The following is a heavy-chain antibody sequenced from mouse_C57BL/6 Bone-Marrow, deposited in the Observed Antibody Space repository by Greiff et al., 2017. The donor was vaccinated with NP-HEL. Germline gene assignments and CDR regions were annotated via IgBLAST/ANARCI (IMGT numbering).Heavy chain of an antibody. Sequence: EVMLVESGGGLVQPGGSLKLSCAASGFTFSDYGMAWVRQAPRKGPEWVAFISNLAYSIYYADTVTGRFTISRENAKNTLYLEMSSLRSEDTAMYYCAREAYYYGSRYWYFDVWGTGTTVTVSS. V-gene: IGHV5-15*01. D-gene: IGHD1-1*01. CDR1: GFTFSDYG. CDR3: AREAYYYGSRYWYFDV. CDR2: ISNLAYSI. J-gene: IGHJ1*03.